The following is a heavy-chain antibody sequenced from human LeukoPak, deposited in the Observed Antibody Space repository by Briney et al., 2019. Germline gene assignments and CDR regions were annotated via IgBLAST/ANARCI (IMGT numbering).Heavy chain of an antibody. CDR1: GYTFTTFD. Sequence: ASVKVSCKASGYTFTTFDINWVRQATGQGLEWMGWVSPNSGITGYAQKFQDRVTITGDTSISTAYMELSSLRSEDTAVYYCARGSPDGGDVETWGQGTLVTVSS. V-gene: IGHV1-8*03. CDR2: VSPNSGIT. D-gene: IGHD2-21*02. CDR3: ARGSPDGGDVET. J-gene: IGHJ4*02.